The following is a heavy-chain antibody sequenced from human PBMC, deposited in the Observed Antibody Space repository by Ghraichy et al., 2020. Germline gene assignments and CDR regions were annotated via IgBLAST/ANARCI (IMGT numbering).Heavy chain of an antibody. CDR3: AKDPSYGTPGFYMDV. CDR1: GFAFNNYG. J-gene: IGHJ6*03. Sequence: SCVASGFAFNNYGMHWVRQAPGKGLEWLAFIWHHGNEKYHADSVKGRFIISRDNSESTLFLQMNSLIPEDTAIYYCAKDPSYGTPGFYMDVWGKGTTVTVSS. D-gene: IGHD3-16*01. CDR2: IWHHGNEK. V-gene: IGHV3-30*02.